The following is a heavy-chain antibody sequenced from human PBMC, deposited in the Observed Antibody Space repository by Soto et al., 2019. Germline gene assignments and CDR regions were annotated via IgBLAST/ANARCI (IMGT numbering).Heavy chain of an antibody. J-gene: IGHJ6*02. D-gene: IGHD3-10*01. CDR1: GGSISSYY. V-gene: IGHV4-4*07. CDR2: IYTSGST. Sequence: ASETLSLTCTVSGGSISSYYWSWIRQPAGKGLEWIGRIYTSGSTNYNPSLKSRVTISKDTSKNQVVLTMTNMDPVETATYYCARILTVRGPLGYYYAMDVWGQGTTVTVSS. CDR3: ARILTVRGPLGYYYAMDV.